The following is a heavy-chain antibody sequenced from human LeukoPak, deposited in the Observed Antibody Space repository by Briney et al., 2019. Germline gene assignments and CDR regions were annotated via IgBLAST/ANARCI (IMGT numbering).Heavy chain of an antibody. J-gene: IGHJ6*02. Sequence: GESLKISCKGSGYSFTSYWIGWVRQMPGKGLEWMGIIYPGDSDTRYSPSFQGQVTISADKSISTAYLQWSSLKASDTAMYYCARLRTAPNPRVVVVPAAIVLPSYGMDVWGQGTTVTVSS. CDR1: GYSFTSYW. CDR3: ARLRTAPNPRVVVVPAAIVLPSYGMDV. CDR2: IYPGDSDT. V-gene: IGHV5-51*01. D-gene: IGHD2-2*01.